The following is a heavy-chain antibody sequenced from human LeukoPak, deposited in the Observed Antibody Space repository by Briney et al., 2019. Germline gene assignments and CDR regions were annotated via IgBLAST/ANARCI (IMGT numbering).Heavy chain of an antibody. CDR3: ATFVVAAPENTNFDY. CDR1: GGTFSSYA. J-gene: IGHJ4*02. D-gene: IGHD2-15*01. V-gene: IGHV1-69*04. Sequence: GASVKVSCKASGGTFSSYAISWVRQAPGQGLEWMGRIIPILGIANYAQKFQGRVTITAVKSTSTAYMELSSLRSEDTAVYYCATFVVAAPENTNFDYWGQGTLVTVSS. CDR2: IIPILGIA.